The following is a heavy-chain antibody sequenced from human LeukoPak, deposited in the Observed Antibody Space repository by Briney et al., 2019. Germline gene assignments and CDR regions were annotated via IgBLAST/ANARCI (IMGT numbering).Heavy chain of an antibody. V-gene: IGHV3-23*01. D-gene: IGHD1-1*01. CDR3: ARHDGSMRFFDY. Sequence: PGGSLRVSCAASGFSFRSYVMSWVRQAPGKGLEWVSAISDNGDTTYYADSVEGRFTISRDNSKNTVFLQMDSLRAEDTAVYYCARHDGSMRFFDYWGQGTLVTVSS. CDR1: GFSFRSYV. J-gene: IGHJ4*02. CDR2: ISDNGDTT.